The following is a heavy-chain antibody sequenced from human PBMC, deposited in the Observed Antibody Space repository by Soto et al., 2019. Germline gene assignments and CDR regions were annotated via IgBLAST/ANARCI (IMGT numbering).Heavy chain of an antibody. V-gene: IGHV2-70*20. Sequence: SGTTRVNPTQTLPLTCTFSGFSLSTRAMCVTWVRHPPGKALEWLALIDWDDDKYYSTSLKTRLTISKDTSKNQVVLTVTNMDPVDTATYYSDRIPLPRGNFGMDVWGQGTTVTVSS. CDR2: IDWDDDK. CDR3: DRIPLPRGNFGMDV. CDR1: GFSLSTRAMC. J-gene: IGHJ6*02.